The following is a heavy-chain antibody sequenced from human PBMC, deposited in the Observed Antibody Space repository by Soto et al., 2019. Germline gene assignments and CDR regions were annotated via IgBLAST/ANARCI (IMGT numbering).Heavy chain of an antibody. V-gene: IGHV3-23*01. Sequence: PXRCRRFPWFPCGFTYKSYAPSRVLQAPGKGKDWGSAISGSGGSTYYADSVKGRFTISRDNSKNTLYLQMNSLRAEDTAVYYCSTQKGPQDYGDYLDYYYGMDGGRQGTTVTVS. D-gene: IGHD4-17*01. J-gene: IGHJ6*02. CDR3: STQKGPQDYGDYLDYYYGMDG. CDR1: GFTYKSYA. CDR2: ISGSGGST.